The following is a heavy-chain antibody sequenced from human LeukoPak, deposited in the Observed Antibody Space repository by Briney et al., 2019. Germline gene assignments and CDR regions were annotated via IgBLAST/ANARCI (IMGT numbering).Heavy chain of an antibody. CDR3: ARAYYYASGSYFFDY. Sequence: GGSLRLSCGASGFTFSSYTMNWVRPAPGKGLEWVSSIDGSSSYIYYADSVKGRFTISRDNSKNTLYLQMNSLRAGDMAVYYCARAYYYASGSYFFDYWGQGTLVTVSS. J-gene: IGHJ4*02. V-gene: IGHV3-21*01. D-gene: IGHD3-10*01. CDR1: GFTFSSYT. CDR2: IDGSSSYI.